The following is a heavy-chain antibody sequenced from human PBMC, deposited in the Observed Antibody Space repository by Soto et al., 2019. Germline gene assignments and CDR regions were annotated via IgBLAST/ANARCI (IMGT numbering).Heavy chain of an antibody. D-gene: IGHD6-13*01. J-gene: IGHJ4*02. V-gene: IGHV3-30*18. CDR2: ISYDGSNK. CDR3: AKDPAYSSSWHYFDY. CDR1: GFTFSSYG. Sequence: GGSLRLSCAASGFTFSSYGMHWVRQAPGKGLEWVAVISYDGSNKYYADSVKGRFTISRDNSKNTLYLQMNSLRAEDTAVYYCAKDPAYSSSWHYFDYWGQGTLVTVSS.